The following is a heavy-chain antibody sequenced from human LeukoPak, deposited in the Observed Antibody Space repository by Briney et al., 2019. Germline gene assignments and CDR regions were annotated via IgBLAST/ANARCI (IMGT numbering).Heavy chain of an antibody. CDR3: ARLTDVLRYLDWLSVSSLFDY. Sequence: SETLSLTCAVYGGSFSGYYWSWIRQPPGKGLEWIGEINHSGSTNYNPSLKSRVTISVDTSKNQFSLKLSSVTAADTAVYYCARLTDVLRYLDWLSVSSLFDYWGQGTLVTVSS. CDR2: INHSGST. J-gene: IGHJ4*02. V-gene: IGHV4-34*01. D-gene: IGHD3-9*01. CDR1: GGSFSGYY.